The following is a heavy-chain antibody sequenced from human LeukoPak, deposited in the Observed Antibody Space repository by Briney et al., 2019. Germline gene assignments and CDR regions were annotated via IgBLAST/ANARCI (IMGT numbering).Heavy chain of an antibody. V-gene: IGHV3-74*01. CDR2: INIDGSST. D-gene: IGHD2-8*01. CDR1: GFTFKNYW. J-gene: IGHJ4*02. Sequence: GGSLRLSCAASGFTFKNYWMHWVRQAPGKGLVWVSRINIDGSSTPYAESVKGRFTISRDNAKNTVYLQMNSLRAEDTAVYYCARSPIQYCSNGVFSLAAGFDHWGQGILVTVSS. CDR3: ARSPIQYCSNGVFSLAAGFDH.